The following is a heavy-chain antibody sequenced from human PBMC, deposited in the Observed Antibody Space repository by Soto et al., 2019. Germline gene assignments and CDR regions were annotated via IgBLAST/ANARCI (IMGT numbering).Heavy chain of an antibody. CDR3: ARTWDIVLMVYAAPYYYYGMDV. D-gene: IGHD2-8*01. CDR2: IIPIFGTA. Sequence: SVKVSCKASGGTFSSYAISWVRQAPGQGLEWMGGIIPIFGTANYAQKFQGRVTITADESTSTAYMELSSLRSEDTAVYYCARTWDIVLMVYAAPYYYYGMDVWGQRTTVTVSS. J-gene: IGHJ6*02. CDR1: GGTFSSYA. V-gene: IGHV1-69*13.